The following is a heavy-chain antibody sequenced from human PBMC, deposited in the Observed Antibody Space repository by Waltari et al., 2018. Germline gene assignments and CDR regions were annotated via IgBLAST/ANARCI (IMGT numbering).Heavy chain of an antibody. D-gene: IGHD2-2*03. CDR2: IGNKPINYAT. CDR3: VLDFVFELDPRGPIEY. CDR1: EFTFRGST. J-gene: IGHJ4*02. Sequence: EVQLVESGGGLVQPGGSLKVSCAASEFTFRGSTVHWVRQTSGWGLEWLGHIGNKPINYATASSASVKDRFTISRDDSENTASLHMNNLKVEDSAVYFCVLDFVFELDPRGPIEYWGQGTLVAVSS. V-gene: IGHV3-73*02.